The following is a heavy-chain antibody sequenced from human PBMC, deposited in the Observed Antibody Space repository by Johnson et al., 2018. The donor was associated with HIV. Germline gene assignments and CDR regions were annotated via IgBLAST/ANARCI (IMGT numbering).Heavy chain of an antibody. D-gene: IGHD6-13*01. J-gene: IGHJ3*02. V-gene: IGHV3-15*01. CDR1: EFTFSNSW. CDR2: IKSKTDGGTT. CDR3: TTAASSSWYGEDAFDI. Sequence: MLLVESGGGLVQPGGSLRLSCAASEFTFSNSWMTWVRQAPGNGLEWVGRIKSKTDGGTTDYAAPVNGRFIISRDDSKNTLYLQMNSLKTEDTAVYYCTTAASSSWYGEDAFDIWGQGTMVTVSS.